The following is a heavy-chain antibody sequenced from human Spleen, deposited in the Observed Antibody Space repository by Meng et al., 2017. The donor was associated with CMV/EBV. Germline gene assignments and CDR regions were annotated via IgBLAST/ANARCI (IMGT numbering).Heavy chain of an antibody. CDR1: GFTFSSYS. V-gene: IGHV3-21*01. D-gene: IGHD1-1*01. CDR2: ISSSSSYI. CDR3: VRLQQKGAFDI. J-gene: IGHJ3*02. Sequence: GESLKISCAASGFTFSSYSMNWVRQAPGKGLEWVSSISSSSSYIYYADSVKGRFTISRDNAKNTLYLQMNSLRAEDTAVVYCVRLQQKGAFDIWGQGTMVTVSS.